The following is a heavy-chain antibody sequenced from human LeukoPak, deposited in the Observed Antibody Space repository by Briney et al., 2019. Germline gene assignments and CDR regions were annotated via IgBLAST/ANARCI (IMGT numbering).Heavy chain of an antibody. CDR3: ATGIAAAGTIYYYYYYMDV. V-gene: IGHV1-8*03. D-gene: IGHD6-13*01. CDR2: MNPNSGNT. J-gene: IGHJ6*03. CDR1: GYTFTSYD. Sequence: ASVKVSCKASGYTFTSYDINWVRQATGQGLEWMGWMNPNSGNTGYAQKFQGRVTITRNTSISTAYMELSSLRSEDTAVYYCATGIAAAGTIYYYYYYMDVWGKGTTVTVSS.